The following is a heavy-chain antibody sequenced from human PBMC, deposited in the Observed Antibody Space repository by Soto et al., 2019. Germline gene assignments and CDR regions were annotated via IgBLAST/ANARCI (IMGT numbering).Heavy chain of an antibody. Sequence: GGSLRLSCAASGFTFSSYEMNWVRQAPGKGLEWVSYISSSGSTIYYADSVKARFTIYRDNAKNSLYLQMNSLRAEDTAVYYCARVFGDPPSPWGQGTLVTVSS. CDR1: GFTFSSYE. CDR3: ARVFGDPPSP. V-gene: IGHV3-48*03. CDR2: ISSSGSTI. J-gene: IGHJ5*02. D-gene: IGHD3-10*01.